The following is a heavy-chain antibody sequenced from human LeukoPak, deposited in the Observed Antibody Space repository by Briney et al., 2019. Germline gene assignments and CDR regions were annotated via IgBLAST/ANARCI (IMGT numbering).Heavy chain of an antibody. J-gene: IGHJ4*02. CDR3: ARLSDGY. CDR1: GFTFSEHY. Sequence: GGSLRLSCAASGFTFSEHYMSWTRQAPGKGLEWVSYISSSGSTLYYADSVKGLFTISRDNAKNSLYLQMNSLRAEDTAVYYCARLSDGYWGQGTLVTVSS. V-gene: IGHV3-11*01. CDR2: ISSSGSTL.